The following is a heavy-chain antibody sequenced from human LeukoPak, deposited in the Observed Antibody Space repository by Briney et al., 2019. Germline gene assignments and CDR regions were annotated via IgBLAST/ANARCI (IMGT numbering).Heavy chain of an antibody. D-gene: IGHD3-10*01. J-gene: IGHJ5*02. Sequence: SETLSLTCAVYGGSFSGYYWSWIRQPPGKGLERIGEINHSGSTNYNPSLKSRVTISVDTSKNQFSLKLSSVTAADTAVYYCARVGLWFGELSWFDPWGQGTLVTVSS. CDR2: INHSGST. CDR3: ARVGLWFGELSWFDP. V-gene: IGHV4-34*01. CDR1: GGSFSGYY.